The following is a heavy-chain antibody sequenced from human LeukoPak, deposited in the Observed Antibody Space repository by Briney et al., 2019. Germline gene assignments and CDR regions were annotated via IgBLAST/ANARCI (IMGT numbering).Heavy chain of an antibody. J-gene: IGHJ6*03. Sequence: PGGSLRLSCAASGFTFSSYGMHWVRKAPGKGLEWVAFIRYDGSNKYYADSVKGRFTISRDNSKNTLYLQMISLRAEDTAVYYCANDERGRFPNYYYYMDVWGKGTTVTVSS. CDR2: IRYDGSNK. D-gene: IGHD1-1*01. CDR3: ANDERGRFPNYYYYMDV. CDR1: GFTFSSYG. V-gene: IGHV3-30*02.